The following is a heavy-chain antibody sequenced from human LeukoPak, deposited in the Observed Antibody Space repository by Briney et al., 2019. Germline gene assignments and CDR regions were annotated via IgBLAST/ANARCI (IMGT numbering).Heavy chain of an antibody. CDR2: MNEDGSQI. J-gene: IGHJ3*01. CDR1: GFTFSASW. V-gene: IGHV3-7*01. CDR3: ARGGSA. D-gene: IGHD3-10*01. Sequence: GGSLRLSCAASGFTFSASWMSWVRQPPGRGLEWVAHMNEDGSQIYYVDPVKGRFTISRDNAKNSLFLQMNTLRLDDTATYFCARGGSAWGLGTMVTVSS.